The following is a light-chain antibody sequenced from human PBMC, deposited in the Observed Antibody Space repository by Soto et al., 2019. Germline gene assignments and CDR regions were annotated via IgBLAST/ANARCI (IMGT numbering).Light chain of an antibody. CDR3: QQYESPVTWT. CDR1: QSVGSNS. Sequence: ELVLTQSPGTPSLSPGERGTLSCSATQSVGSNSLAWYPHKPGQAPRLLIYGAYSRAPGIHDRFSGSGSGTDFTLTISRLEPEDFAVYYCQQYESPVTWTFGQGTKVDIK. CDR2: GAY. J-gene: IGKJ1*01. V-gene: IGKV3-20*01.